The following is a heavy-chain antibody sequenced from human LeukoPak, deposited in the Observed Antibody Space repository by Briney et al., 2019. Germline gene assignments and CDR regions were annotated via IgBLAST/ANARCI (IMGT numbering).Heavy chain of an antibody. J-gene: IGHJ4*02. V-gene: IGHV4-34*01. CDR1: GGSFSGYY. CDR3: ARQKKIVLVVYAIGYYFDY. Sequence: PSETLSLTCAVYGGSFSGYYWSWIRQPPGKGLEWIGEINHSGSTNYNPSLKSRVTISVDTSKNQFSLKLSSVTAADTAVYYCARQKKIVLVVYAIGYYFDYWGRGTLVTVSS. D-gene: IGHD2-8*02. CDR2: INHSGST.